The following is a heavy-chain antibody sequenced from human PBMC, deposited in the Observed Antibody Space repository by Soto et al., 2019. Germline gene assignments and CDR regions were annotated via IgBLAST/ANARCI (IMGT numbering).Heavy chain of an antibody. CDR3: ARVPQEPAANFGHAFDI. CDR1: GDSVSSNSAA. V-gene: IGHV6-1*01. D-gene: IGHD2-2*01. J-gene: IGHJ3*02. Sequence: SQTLSLTCAISGDSVSSNSAAWNWIRQSPSRGLEWLGRTYYRSKWYNDYAVSVKSRITINPNTSKNQFSLQLNSVTPEDTAVYYCARVPQEPAANFGHAFDIWGQGTMVTVSS. CDR2: TYYRSKWYN.